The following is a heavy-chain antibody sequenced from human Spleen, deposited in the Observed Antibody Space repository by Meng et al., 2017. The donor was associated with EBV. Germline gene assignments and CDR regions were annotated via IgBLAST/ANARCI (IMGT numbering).Heavy chain of an antibody. CDR2: IHGDNGNT. Sequence: DPLLRTGAGVRSPESSVKTSCNRAGFRFSGDALHWVRQAPGHRLEWMGWIHGDNGNTKCSEKFQDRLTITRGPSARTAYMELTRLTSEDTAVYYCASHLLGFCSSGICYSPFWGQGTLVTVSS. CDR1: GFRFSGDA. J-gene: IGHJ4*02. V-gene: IGHV1-3*01. CDR3: ASHLLGFCSSGICYSPF. D-gene: IGHD2-15*01.